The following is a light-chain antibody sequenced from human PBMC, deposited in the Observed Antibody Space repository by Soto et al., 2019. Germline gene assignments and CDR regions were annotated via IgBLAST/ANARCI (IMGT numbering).Light chain of an antibody. CDR3: GAWDDSVNGHVV. J-gene: IGLJ2*01. V-gene: IGLV1-44*01. Sequence: QAVVTQPPSASGTPRQRVTLSCSGSSSNIGTNSVNWYQQLPGTAPKVLIYNTNERPSGVPDRFSGSKSCTPASLAITSLQSEDEADYYCGAWDDSVNGHVVFGGGTKLTVL. CDR1: SSNIGTNS. CDR2: NTN.